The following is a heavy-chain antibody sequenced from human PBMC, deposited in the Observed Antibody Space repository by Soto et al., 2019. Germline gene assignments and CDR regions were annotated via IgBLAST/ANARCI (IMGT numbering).Heavy chain of an antibody. V-gene: IGHV1-18*01. J-gene: IGHJ4*02. CDR1: GYTFITYG. D-gene: IGHD6-19*01. CDR2: ITPYNGKT. Sequence: GASVKVSCKASGYTFITYGVTWVRQAPGQGLEWMGWITPYNGKTHYAQRFQGRVTMTRDTSISTAYMELSRLRSDDTAVYYCARPLYSSSGYWGQGTLVTVSS. CDR3: ARPLYSSSGY.